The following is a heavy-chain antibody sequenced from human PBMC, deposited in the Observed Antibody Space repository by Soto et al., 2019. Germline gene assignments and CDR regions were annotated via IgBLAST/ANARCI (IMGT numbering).Heavy chain of an antibody. V-gene: IGHV4-59*08. Sequence: PSETLSLTCAVSGASMNTYYWSWIRQPPGKGLEWIGYFYYSGLTNYNPSLKSRVTISLDTSKNQFSLKLSSVTAADTAVYFCARGNTHGYYYMDVWGRGTKVTVSS. D-gene: IGHD3-22*01. CDR1: GASMNTYY. CDR3: ARGNTHGYYYMDV. CDR2: FYYSGLT. J-gene: IGHJ6*03.